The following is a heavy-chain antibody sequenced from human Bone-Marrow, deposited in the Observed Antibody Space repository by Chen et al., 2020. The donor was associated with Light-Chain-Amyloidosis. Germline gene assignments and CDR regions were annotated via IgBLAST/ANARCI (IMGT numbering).Heavy chain of an antibody. J-gene: IGHJ3*02. CDR3: ARSCGAQLVHGAFDI. CDR1: GFTFSSYE. Sequence: EEQLVESGGGLVQPGGSLRLSCAASGFTFSSYEMNWVRQAPGKGLEWVSYISSSVSTIYYADSVKGRFTISRDNAKNSLYLQMNSLRAEDTAVYYCARSCGAQLVHGAFDIRGQGTMVTVSS. V-gene: IGHV3-48*03. D-gene: IGHD6-6*01. CDR2: ISSSVSTI.